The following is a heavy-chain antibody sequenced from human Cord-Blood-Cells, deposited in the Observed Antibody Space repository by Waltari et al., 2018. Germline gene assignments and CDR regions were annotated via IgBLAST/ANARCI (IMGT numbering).Heavy chain of an antibody. V-gene: IGHV3-48*01. CDR1: GFTFSSYT. J-gene: IGHJ3*02. Sequence: EVQLVESGGGLVQPGGSLRLSCAASGFTFSSYTMNWVRQAPGKGLEGVSYISSSSSTIYYAASVNGRFTISRDNAKNSLYLQMSSLRAEDTAVYYCARDHEELQAFDIWGQGTMVTVSS. CDR3: ARDHEELQAFDI. CDR2: ISSSSSTI. D-gene: IGHD1-7*01.